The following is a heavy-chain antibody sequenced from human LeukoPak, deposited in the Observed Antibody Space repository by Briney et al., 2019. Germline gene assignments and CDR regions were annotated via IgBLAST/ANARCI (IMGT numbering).Heavy chain of an antibody. CDR2: IIPILGIA. Sequence: SVKVSCKASGVTFSSYAISWVRQAPGQGLEWMGRIIPILGIANYAQKFQGRVTITADKSTSTAYMELSSLRSEDTAVYYCARELVVRGVRPDCWGQGTLVTVSS. CDR3: ARELVVRGVRPDC. J-gene: IGHJ4*02. V-gene: IGHV1-69*04. CDR1: GVTFSSYA. D-gene: IGHD3-10*01.